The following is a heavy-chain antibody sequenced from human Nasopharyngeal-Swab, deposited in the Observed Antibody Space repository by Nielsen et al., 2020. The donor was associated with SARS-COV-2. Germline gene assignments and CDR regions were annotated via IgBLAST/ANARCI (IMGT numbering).Heavy chain of an antibody. J-gene: IGHJ4*02. CDR2: IYYSGST. CDR1: GGSISSYY. D-gene: IGHD3-3*01. Sequence: SETLSLTCTVSGGSISSYYWSWIRQHPGKGLEWIGYIYYSGSTYYNPSLKSRVTISVDTSKNQFSLKLSSVTAADTAVYYCARALRATIFGVVSSFDYWGQGTLVTVSS. V-gene: IGHV4-59*06. CDR3: ARALRATIFGVVSSFDY.